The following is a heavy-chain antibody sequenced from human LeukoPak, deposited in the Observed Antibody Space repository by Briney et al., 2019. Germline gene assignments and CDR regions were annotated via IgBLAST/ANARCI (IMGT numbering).Heavy chain of an antibody. CDR3: ARDGSGYSNT. D-gene: IGHD3-10*01. CDR2: MKPDGGEK. V-gene: IGHV3-7*01. Sequence: PGGSLRLSCAASGFTFSNSWMSWLRQAPGKGLEWVANMKPDGGEKHYVGSVEGRFIISRDNAENSLYLQMNSLRVEDTAVYFCARDGSGYSNTWGQGTLVTVSS. J-gene: IGHJ4*02. CDR1: GFTFSNSW.